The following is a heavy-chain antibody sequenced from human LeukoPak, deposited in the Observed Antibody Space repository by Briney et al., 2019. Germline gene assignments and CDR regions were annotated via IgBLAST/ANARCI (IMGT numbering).Heavy chain of an antibody. CDR2: INHSGST. D-gene: IGHD6-13*01. CDR3: ASEPGIAAAGTFDY. J-gene: IGHJ4*02. V-gene: IGHV4-39*07. Sequence: PSETLSLTCTVSGGSISSSSYYWGWIRQPPGKGLEWIGEINHSGSTNYNPSLKSRVTISVDTSKNQFSLKLSSVTAADTAVYYCASEPGIAAAGTFDYWGQGTLVTVSS. CDR1: GGSISSSSYY.